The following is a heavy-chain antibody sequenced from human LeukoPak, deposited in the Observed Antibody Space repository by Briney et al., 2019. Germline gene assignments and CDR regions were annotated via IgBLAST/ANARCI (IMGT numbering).Heavy chain of an antibody. V-gene: IGHV3-7*01. CDR2: IKQDGSEK. CDR1: GFTFSNYA. CDR3: AREGGITMIVGGQLYYYYYGMDV. Sequence: GGSLRLSCVASGFTFSNYAMIWVRQAPGKGLEWVANIKQDGSEKYYVDSVKGRFTISRDNAKNSLYLQMNSLRAEDTAVYYCAREGGITMIVGGQLYYYYYGMDVWGQGTTVTVSS. D-gene: IGHD3-22*01. J-gene: IGHJ6*02.